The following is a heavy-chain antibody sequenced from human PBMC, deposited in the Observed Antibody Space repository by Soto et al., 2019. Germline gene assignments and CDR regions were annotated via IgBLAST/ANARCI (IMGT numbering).Heavy chain of an antibody. Sequence: GGSLRLSCAASGFTFSSYGMHWVRQAPGKGLEWVSTISDNGGNRYYADSVKGRFTISRDNSENTLYLQMNSLRADDTAIYYCAKHWDGVTDIWGQGTMVTVSS. CDR3: AKHWDGVTDI. CDR2: ISDNGGNR. CDR1: GFTFSSYG. D-gene: IGHD2-8*01. V-gene: IGHV3-23*01. J-gene: IGHJ3*02.